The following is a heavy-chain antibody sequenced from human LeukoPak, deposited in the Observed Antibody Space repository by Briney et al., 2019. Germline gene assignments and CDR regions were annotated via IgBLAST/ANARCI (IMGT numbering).Heavy chain of an antibody. CDR1: GGSISSYY. D-gene: IGHD1-26*01. CDR3: AREIVGANPGHDAFDI. J-gene: IGHJ3*02. Sequence: QPSETLSLTCTVSGGSISSYYWSWIRQPPGKGLEWIGYIYYSGSTNYNPSLKSRVTISVDTSKNQFSLKLSSVTAADTAVYYCAREIVGANPGHDAFDIWGQGTMVTVSS. CDR2: IYYSGST. V-gene: IGHV4-59*01.